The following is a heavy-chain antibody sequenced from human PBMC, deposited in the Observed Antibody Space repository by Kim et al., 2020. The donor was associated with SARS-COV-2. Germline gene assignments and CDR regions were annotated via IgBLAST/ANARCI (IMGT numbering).Heavy chain of an antibody. Sequence: SQTLSLTCAISGDSVSSNSATWNWIRRSPSRGLEWLGRTRYRSKWFSEYAVSVKSRITINADTSQNQFSLQLNSVTPEDTGVYYCARQGGARQGASSYKFGLDVWGQGTTVTVSS. J-gene: IGHJ6*02. CDR2: TRYRSKWFS. V-gene: IGHV6-1*01. CDR1: GDSVSSNSAT. D-gene: IGHD1-1*01. CDR3: ARQGGARQGASSYKFGLDV.